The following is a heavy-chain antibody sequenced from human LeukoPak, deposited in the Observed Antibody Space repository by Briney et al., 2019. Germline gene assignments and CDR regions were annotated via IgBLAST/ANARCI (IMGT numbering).Heavy chain of an antibody. CDR1: GYSFTSYW. CDR2: IYPGDSDT. D-gene: IGHD3-22*01. V-gene: IGHV5-51*01. CDR3: ARPRVGYYDSSGFEFDY. Sequence: GESLKISCKGSGYSFTSYWIGWVRQMPGKGLEWMGIIYPGDSDTRYSPSFQGQVTISADKSISTAYLQWSSLKASDTAMYYCARPRVGYYDSSGFEFDYWGQGTLVTVSS. J-gene: IGHJ4*02.